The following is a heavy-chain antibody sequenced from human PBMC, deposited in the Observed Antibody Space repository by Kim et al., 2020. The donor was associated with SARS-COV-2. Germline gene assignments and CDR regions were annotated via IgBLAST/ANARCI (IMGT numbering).Heavy chain of an antibody. D-gene: IGHD4-17*01. CDR1: GFTVSSNY. Sequence: GGSLRLSCAASGFTVSSNYMSWVRQAPGKGLEWVSVIYSGGSTYYADSVKGRFTISRHNSKNTLYLQMNSLRAEDTAVYYCASADYGGNSAEAFDIWGQGTMVTVSS. CDR3: ASADYGGNSAEAFDI. CDR2: IYSGGST. J-gene: IGHJ3*02. V-gene: IGHV3-53*04.